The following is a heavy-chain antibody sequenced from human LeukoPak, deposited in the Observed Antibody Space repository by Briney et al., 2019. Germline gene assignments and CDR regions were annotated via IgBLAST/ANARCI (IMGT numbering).Heavy chain of an antibody. CDR1: DGSVSSVGYY. Sequence: SETLSLACTVSDGSVSSVGYYWGWIRQPPGKGLEWIGSIYYSGTTYYNPSLASRVTIFVDTSKNQFSLRLSSVTAADTAVYYCARRDQAIDYWGQGTLVTVSS. CDR3: ARRDQAIDY. J-gene: IGHJ4*02. V-gene: IGHV4-39*01. D-gene: IGHD5-24*01. CDR2: IYYSGTT.